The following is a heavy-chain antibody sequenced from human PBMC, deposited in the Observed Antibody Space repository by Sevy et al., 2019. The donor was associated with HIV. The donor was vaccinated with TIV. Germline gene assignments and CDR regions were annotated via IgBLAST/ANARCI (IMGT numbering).Heavy chain of an antibody. CDR3: AGENSWGRGYS. Sequence: SETLSLTCTVSGGSITSLYWNWIRQPPGKGLEWIANIYYNGHINYNPSLKSRVTLTLDTSKNQFSLRLSSVTAADTAMYYCAGENSWGRGYSWGQGTLVTVSS. CDR2: IYYNGHI. V-gene: IGHV4-59*08. CDR1: GGSITSLY. D-gene: IGHD1-26*01. J-gene: IGHJ4*02.